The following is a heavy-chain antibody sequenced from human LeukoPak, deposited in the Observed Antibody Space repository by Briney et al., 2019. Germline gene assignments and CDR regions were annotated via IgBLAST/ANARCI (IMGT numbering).Heavy chain of an antibody. CDR2: ISSSSGYI. CDR3: ARAPTFSGWFDY. D-gene: IGHD6-19*01. CDR1: GFTFSSYN. V-gene: IGHV3-21*01. J-gene: IGHJ4*02. Sequence: GGSLRLSCAASGFTFSSYNMNWVRQAPGRGLEWVSSISSSSGYIYYADSLKGRFTISRDNAKSSLYLQMSSLRAEDTAVYYCARAPTFSGWFDYWGQGTLVTVSS.